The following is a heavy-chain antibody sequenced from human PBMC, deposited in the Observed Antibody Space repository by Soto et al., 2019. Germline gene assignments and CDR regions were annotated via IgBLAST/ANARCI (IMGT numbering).Heavy chain of an antibody. V-gene: IGHV4-4*02. Sequence: QVQLQESGPGLVKPSGTLSLTCAVSGGSISSSNWWSWVRQPPGKGLEWIGEIYHSGSTNYNPSLKGRVTISVDKSKNQFSLKLSSVTAADTAVYYCARGQVDGSGSALFDYWGQGTLVTVSS. J-gene: IGHJ4*02. CDR2: IYHSGST. CDR3: ARGQVDGSGSALFDY. CDR1: GGSISSSNW. D-gene: IGHD3-10*01.